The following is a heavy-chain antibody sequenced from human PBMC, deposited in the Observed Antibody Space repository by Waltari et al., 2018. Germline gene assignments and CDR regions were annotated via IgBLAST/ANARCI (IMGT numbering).Heavy chain of an antibody. CDR1: GFTFSTTW. Sequence: EVQLVESGGALVQPGGSVRLACEASGFTFSTTWRCWVRQTPGKGLEWVANIKPDGSEKYYVDSVKGRFTISRDNAKNSLYLQMNSLRAEDTAVYFCASGGGRPFDYWGQGTLVTVSS. J-gene: IGHJ4*02. CDR2: IKPDGSEK. CDR3: ASGGGRPFDY. D-gene: IGHD3-16*01. V-gene: IGHV3-7*01.